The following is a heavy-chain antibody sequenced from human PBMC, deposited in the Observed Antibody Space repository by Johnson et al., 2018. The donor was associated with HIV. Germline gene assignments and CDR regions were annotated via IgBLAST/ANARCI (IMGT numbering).Heavy chain of an antibody. Sequence: QVQLVESGGGLVKPGGSLRLSCAASGFTFSDYYMSWIRQAPGKGLEWVPYISSSGSTIYYADSVKGRFTISRDNAKNSLYLQMNSLRAEDTALYYCAKDRELLELSHAFDSWGQGTMVTVSS. V-gene: IGHV3-11*01. CDR2: ISSSGSTI. CDR3: AKDRELLELSHAFDS. J-gene: IGHJ3*02. D-gene: IGHD1-7*01. CDR1: GFTFSDYY.